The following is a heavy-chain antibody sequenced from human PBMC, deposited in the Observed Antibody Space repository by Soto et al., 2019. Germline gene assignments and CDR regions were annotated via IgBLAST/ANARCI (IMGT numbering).Heavy chain of an antibody. Sequence: WASVRVSCKASGYTFTSYGISWVRQAPGQGLEWMGWISAYNGNTNYAQKLQGRVTMTTDTSTSTAYMELRSLRSDDTAVYYCARSPLINWRTRWFDPWGQGTLVTVSS. CDR2: ISAYNGNT. CDR3: ARSPLINWRTRWFDP. CDR1: GYTFTSYG. D-gene: IGHD1-1*01. V-gene: IGHV1-18*04. J-gene: IGHJ5*02.